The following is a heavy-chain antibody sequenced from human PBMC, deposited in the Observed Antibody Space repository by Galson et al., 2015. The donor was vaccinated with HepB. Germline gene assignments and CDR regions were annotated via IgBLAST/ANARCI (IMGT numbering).Heavy chain of an antibody. Sequence: SLRLSCAASGFTVSSNYMSWVRQAPGKGLEWVSVIYSGGSTYYADSVKGRFTISRDNSKNTLYLQMNSLRAEDTAVYYCARAVISSGSGTLTRSNYYYYGMDVWGQGTTVTVSS. D-gene: IGHD3-10*01. CDR1: GFTVSSNY. V-gene: IGHV3-66*01. J-gene: IGHJ6*02. CDR2: IYSGGST. CDR3: ARAVISSGSGTLTRSNYYYYGMDV.